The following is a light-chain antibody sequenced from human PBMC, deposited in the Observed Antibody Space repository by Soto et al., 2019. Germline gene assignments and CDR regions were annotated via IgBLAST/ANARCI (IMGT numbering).Light chain of an antibody. J-gene: IGKJ1*01. CDR2: GAS. Sequence: VFTKFASTPSMSTWEIATLSCRASQSVRTSLAWYQHKPGQAPRLLIYGASTRATGIPARFSGSGSGTEFTLTISSLQSEDFAVYYCQQYSNWPPGTFGQGTKVDI. CDR1: QSVRTS. V-gene: IGKV3-15*01. CDR3: QQYSNWPPGT.